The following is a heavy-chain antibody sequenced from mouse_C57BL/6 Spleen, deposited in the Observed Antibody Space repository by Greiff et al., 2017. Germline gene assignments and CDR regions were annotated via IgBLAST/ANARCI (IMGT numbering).Heavy chain of an antibody. J-gene: IGHJ1*03. Sequence: ESGPGLVKPSQSLSLTCSVTGYSITSGYYWNWIRQFPGNKLEWMGYISYDGSNNYNPSLKNRISITRDTSKNQFFLKLNSVTTEDTATYYCARAHFCGSTDLYFYGWGTGTTVTVSS. V-gene: IGHV3-6*01. D-gene: IGHD1-1*01. CDR1: GYSITSGYY. CDR3: ARAHFCGSTDLYFYG. CDR2: ISYDGSN.